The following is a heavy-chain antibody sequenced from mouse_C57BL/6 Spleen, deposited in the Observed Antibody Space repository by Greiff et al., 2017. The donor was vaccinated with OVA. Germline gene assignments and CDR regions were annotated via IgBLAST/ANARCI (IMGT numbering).Heavy chain of an antibody. CDR2: IDPSDSET. J-gene: IGHJ2*01. Sequence: VQLQQPGAELVRPGSSVKLSCKASGYTFTSYWMHWVKQRPIQGLEWIGNIDPSDSETHSNQKFKDKATLTVDKSSSTAYMQLSSLTSEDAAVYYCAREGIYPFDYWGQGTTLTVSS. CDR1: GYTFTSYW. V-gene: IGHV1-52*01. CDR3: AREGIYPFDY. D-gene: IGHD1-1*01.